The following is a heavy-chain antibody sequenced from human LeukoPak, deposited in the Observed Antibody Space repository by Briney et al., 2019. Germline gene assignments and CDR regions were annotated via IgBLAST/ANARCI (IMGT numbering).Heavy chain of an antibody. CDR3: ARRCSSTSCYSTVTTRAFDI. J-gene: IGHJ3*02. CDR2: VYPGDSDT. Sequence: PGESLKISCKGSGYSFTSYWIGWVRQMPGKGLEWMGIVYPGDSDTRYSPSFQGQDTISADKSISTAYLQWTSLKASDTAMYYCARRCSSTSCYSTVTTRAFDIWGQGTMVTVSS. V-gene: IGHV5-51*01. CDR1: GYSFTSYW. D-gene: IGHD2-2*01.